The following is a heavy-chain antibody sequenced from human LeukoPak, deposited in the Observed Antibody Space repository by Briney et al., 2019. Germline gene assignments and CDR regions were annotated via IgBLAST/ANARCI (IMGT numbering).Heavy chain of an antibody. CDR2: IYYSGST. V-gene: IGHV4-39*01. Sequence: PSETLSFTCTAPVGSISSSSYYWGWIRQPPGKGLEWIGSIYYSGSTYYNPSLKSRVTISVDTSKNQFSLKLSSVTAADTAVYYCARHGELLRRFYFDYWGQGTLVTVSS. CDR3: ARHGELLRRFYFDY. CDR1: VGSISSSSYY. J-gene: IGHJ4*02. D-gene: IGHD1-26*01.